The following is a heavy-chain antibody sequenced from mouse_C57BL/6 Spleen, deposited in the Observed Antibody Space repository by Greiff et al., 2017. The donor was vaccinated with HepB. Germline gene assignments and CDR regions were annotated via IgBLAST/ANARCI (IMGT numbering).Heavy chain of an antibody. CDR2: IYPGDGDT. Sequence: QVQLQQSGAELVKPGASVKISCKASGYAFSSYWMNWVKQRPGKGLEWIGQIYPGDGDTNYNGKFKGKATLTADKSSSTAYMQLSSLTSEDSAVYFCARYGTTVVAPYYYAMDYWGQGTSVTVSS. V-gene: IGHV1-80*01. CDR3: ARYGTTVVAPYYYAMDY. CDR1: GYAFSSYW. J-gene: IGHJ4*01. D-gene: IGHD1-1*01.